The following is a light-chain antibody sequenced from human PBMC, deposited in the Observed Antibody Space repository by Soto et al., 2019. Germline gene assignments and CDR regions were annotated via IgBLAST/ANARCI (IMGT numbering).Light chain of an antibody. Sequence: DIQMTQSPSTLSASVGDRVTITCRASQSISSWLAWYQQKPGKAPKLLIYAASRLESGVPSRVSGSRSGTAFTLTISRLQPDDFATYYCQHYNSNPWTFGQGTKVEVK. CDR2: AAS. J-gene: IGKJ1*01. CDR3: QHYNSNPWT. CDR1: QSISSW. V-gene: IGKV1-5*01.